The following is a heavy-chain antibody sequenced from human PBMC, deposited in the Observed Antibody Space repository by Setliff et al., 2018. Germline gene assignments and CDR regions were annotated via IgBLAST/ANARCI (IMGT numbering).Heavy chain of an antibody. CDR1: GFTYNNCW. J-gene: IGHJ5*02. CDR2: INQGGSDQ. CDR3: ARDVFDFRTGQAGP. V-gene: IGHV3-7*01. Sequence: PGGSLRLSCGASGFTYNNCWVSWVRQAPGKGLEWVANINQGGSDQFYVESVKGRFTISRDNAKNSLYLQMNSLRVEDTAVYYCARDVFDFRTGQAGPWGQGTLVTSPQ. D-gene: IGHD3-3*01.